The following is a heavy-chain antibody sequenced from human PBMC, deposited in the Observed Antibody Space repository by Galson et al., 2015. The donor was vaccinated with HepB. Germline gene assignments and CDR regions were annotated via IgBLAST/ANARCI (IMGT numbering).Heavy chain of an antibody. CDR1: GFTFSSYA. CDR3: AKPYQYSSSSQTDY. J-gene: IGHJ4*02. CDR2: ISGSGGST. Sequence: SLRLSCAASGFTFSSYAMSWVRQAPGKGLEWVSAISGSGGSTYYADSVKGRFTISRDSSKNTLYLQMNSLRAEDTAVYYCAKPYQYSSSSQTDYWGQGTLVTVSS. V-gene: IGHV3-23*01. D-gene: IGHD6-6*01.